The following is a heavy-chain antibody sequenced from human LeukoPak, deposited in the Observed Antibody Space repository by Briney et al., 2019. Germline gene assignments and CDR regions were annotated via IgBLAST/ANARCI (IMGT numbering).Heavy chain of an antibody. Sequence: ASVKVSCKASGYTFTSYYMHWVRQAPGQGLEWMGIINPSGGSTSYAQKFQGRVTMTRDTSTSTVYMELSSLRSEDTAVYYCAREIPDVYYDSSGLPDYWGHGTLVTVSS. CDR1: GYTFTSYY. J-gene: IGHJ4*01. CDR2: INPSGGST. CDR3: AREIPDVYYDSSGLPDY. V-gene: IGHV1-46*01. D-gene: IGHD3-22*01.